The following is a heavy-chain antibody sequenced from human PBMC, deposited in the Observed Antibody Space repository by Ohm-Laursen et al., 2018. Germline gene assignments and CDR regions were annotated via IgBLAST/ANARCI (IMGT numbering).Heavy chain of an antibody. D-gene: IGHD3-22*01. J-gene: IGHJ4*02. CDR3: ATSPPFTMIVVRDY. CDR2: IYYSGST. CDR1: GGSISSSSYY. Sequence: SDTLSLTCTVSGGSISSSSYYWGWIRQPPGKGLEWIGSIYYSGSTYYNPSLKSRVTISVATSKNQFSLKLSSVTAADTAVYYCATSPPFTMIVVRDYWGQGTLVTVSS. V-gene: IGHV4-39*01.